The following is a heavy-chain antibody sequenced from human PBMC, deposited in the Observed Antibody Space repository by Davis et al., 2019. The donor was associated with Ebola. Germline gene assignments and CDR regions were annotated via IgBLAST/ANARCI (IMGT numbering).Heavy chain of an antibody. J-gene: IGHJ4*02. D-gene: IGHD2-2*01. CDR1: GFTFSDYY. V-gene: IGHV3-11*04. CDR3: ARVSEDCSSTSCYLIEYYFDY. CDR2: ISSSGSTI. Sequence: PGGSLRLSCAASGFTFSDYYMSWIRQAPGKGLEWVSYISSSGSTIYYADSVKGRFTISRDNAKNSLYLQMNSLRAEDTAVYYCARVSEDCSSTSCYLIEYYFDYWGQGTLVTVSS.